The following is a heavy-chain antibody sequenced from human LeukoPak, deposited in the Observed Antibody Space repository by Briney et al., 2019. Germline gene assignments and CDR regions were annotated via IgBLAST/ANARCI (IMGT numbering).Heavy chain of an antibody. D-gene: IGHD3-22*01. J-gene: IGHJ4*02. CDR3: AKNREGYYDSSGYNN. V-gene: IGHV3-30*18. Sequence: LPGGSLRLSCAASGFTFSTYGMHWVRQAPGKGLEWVAVISYDGSNKYYADSVKGRFTISRDNSKNTLYLQMNSLRAEDTAVYYCAKNREGYYDSSGYNNWGQGTLVTVSS. CDR2: ISYDGSNK. CDR1: GFTFSTYG.